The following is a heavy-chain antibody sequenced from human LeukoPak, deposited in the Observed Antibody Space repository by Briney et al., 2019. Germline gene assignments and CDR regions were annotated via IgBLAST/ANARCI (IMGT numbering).Heavy chain of an antibody. CDR3: ARVIDYYFWSGYPDYYYYYMDV. Sequence: ASVKVSCKASGYTFTSYGISWVRQAPGQGLEWMGWISAYNGNTNYAQKLQSRVTMTTDTSTSTAYMELRSLRSDDTAVYYCARVIDYYFWSGYPDYYYYYMDVWGKGTTVTVSS. J-gene: IGHJ6*03. CDR1: GYTFTSYG. V-gene: IGHV1-18*01. D-gene: IGHD3-3*01. CDR2: ISAYNGNT.